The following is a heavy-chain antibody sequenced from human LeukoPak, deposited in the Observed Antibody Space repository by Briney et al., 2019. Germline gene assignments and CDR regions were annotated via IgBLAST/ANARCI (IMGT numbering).Heavy chain of an antibody. CDR1: GFTFSSYW. CDR3: ARDGHYTIYELRFDY. Sequence: GGSLRLPCAASGFTFSSYWMSWVRQAPGKGLEWVANINQDGSEKYCVDSLEGRFTISRDNAENSLYLQMNSLRAEDTGVYYCARDGHYTIYELRFDYWGQGALVTVSS. CDR2: INQDGSEK. D-gene: IGHD5/OR15-5a*01. J-gene: IGHJ4*02. V-gene: IGHV3-7*01.